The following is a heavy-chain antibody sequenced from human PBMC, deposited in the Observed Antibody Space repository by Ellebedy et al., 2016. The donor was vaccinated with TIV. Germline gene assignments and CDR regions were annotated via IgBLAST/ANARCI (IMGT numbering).Heavy chain of an antibody. CDR2: INPSGGST. Sequence: AASVKVSCKASGYTFTSYYMHWVRQAPGQGLEWMGLINPSGGSTSYAQKLQGRVTMTRDTSTSTVYMELRSLRSDDTAVYYCARETLSGTSTFPDYWGQGTLVTVSS. V-gene: IGHV1-46*04. J-gene: IGHJ4*02. CDR1: GYTFTSYY. D-gene: IGHD1-26*01. CDR3: ARETLSGTSTFPDY.